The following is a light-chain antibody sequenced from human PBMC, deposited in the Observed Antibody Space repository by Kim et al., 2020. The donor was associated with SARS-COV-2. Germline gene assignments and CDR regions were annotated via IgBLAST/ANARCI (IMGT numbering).Light chain of an antibody. Sequence: PGKTAVLTSGGKAIGSKSMDWYQEKPGQAPVLVISCESDRPPGVPERFSGSNSGNTATLTISRVEAGDEADYYCQVWDSRSAHRVVFGGGTQLT. CDR2: CES. CDR1: AIGSKS. V-gene: IGLV3-21*04. CDR3: QVWDSRSAHRVV. J-gene: IGLJ2*01.